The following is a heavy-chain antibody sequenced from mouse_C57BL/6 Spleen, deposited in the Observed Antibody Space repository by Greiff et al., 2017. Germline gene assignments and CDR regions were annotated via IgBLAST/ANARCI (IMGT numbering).Heavy chain of an antibody. CDR2: IDPSDSYT. V-gene: IGHV1-50*01. CDR3: ARYYSNYGEFAY. CDR1: GYTFTSYW. Sequence: QVQLQQPGAELVKPGASVKLSCKASGYTFTSYWMQWVKQRPGQGLEWIGEIDPSDSYTNYNQKFKGKATVTVDTSSSTAYMQLSSLTSEDSAVYYCARYYSNYGEFAYWGQGTLVTVSA. D-gene: IGHD2-5*01. J-gene: IGHJ3*01.